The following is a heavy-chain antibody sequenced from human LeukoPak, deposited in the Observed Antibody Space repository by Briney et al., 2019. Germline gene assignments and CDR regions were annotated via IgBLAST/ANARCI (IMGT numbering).Heavy chain of an antibody. CDR1: GGSISSYY. CDR2: IYYSGST. J-gene: IGHJ4*02. Sequence: SETLSLTCTVSGGSISSYYWSWIRQPPGKGLEWIGYIYYSGSTNYNPSLKSRVTISVDTSKNQFSLKLSSVTAADTAVYYCARERGSSSWYVYWGQGTLVTVSS. V-gene: IGHV4-59*12. CDR3: ARERGSSSWYVY. D-gene: IGHD6-13*01.